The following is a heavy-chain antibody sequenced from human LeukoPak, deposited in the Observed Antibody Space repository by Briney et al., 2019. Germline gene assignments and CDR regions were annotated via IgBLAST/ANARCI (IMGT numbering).Heavy chain of an antibody. CDR3: ARDTAGYSYAGY. CDR2: ISSSSSYI. D-gene: IGHD5-18*01. J-gene: IGHJ4*02. V-gene: IGHV3-21*01. CDR1: GLTGSRYQ. Sequence: PGGSLRLSCAVSGLTGSRYQISWVRQAPGKGLEWVSSISSSSSYIYYADSVKGRFTISRDNAKNSLYLQMNSLRAEDTAVYYCARDTAGYSYAGYWGQGALVTVSS.